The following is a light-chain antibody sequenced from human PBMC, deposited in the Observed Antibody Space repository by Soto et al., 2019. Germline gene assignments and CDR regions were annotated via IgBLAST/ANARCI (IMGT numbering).Light chain of an antibody. Sequence: QSALTQPASVSGSPGQSITISCTGTSSDVGGYNYVSWYQQHPGEAPKLMIYEVSNRPSGVSNRFSGSKSGNTASLTISGLQAEDEADYYCSSYTSSSINVFGTGTEVTVL. CDR1: SSDVGGYNY. CDR2: EVS. CDR3: SSYTSSSINV. J-gene: IGLJ1*01. V-gene: IGLV2-14*01.